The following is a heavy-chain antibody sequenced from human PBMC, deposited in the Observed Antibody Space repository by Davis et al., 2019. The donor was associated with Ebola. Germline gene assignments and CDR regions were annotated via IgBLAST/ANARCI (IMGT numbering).Heavy chain of an antibody. CDR3: AREWSLAMTGDDAFDI. CDR1: GFTFSSYS. CDR2: ISYDGSNK. V-gene: IGHV3-30*03. J-gene: IGHJ3*02. D-gene: IGHD3-9*01. Sequence: PGGSLRLSCAASGFTFSSYSMNWVRQAPGKGLEWVAVISYDGSNKYYADSVKGRFTISRDNAKNSLYLQMNSLRVEDTAVYYCAREWSLAMTGDDAFDIWGQGTMVTVSS.